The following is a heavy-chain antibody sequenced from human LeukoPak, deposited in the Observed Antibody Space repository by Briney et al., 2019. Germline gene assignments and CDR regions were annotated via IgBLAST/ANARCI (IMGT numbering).Heavy chain of an antibody. J-gene: IGHJ4*02. D-gene: IGHD5-12*01. CDR1: GFIVSSNS. CDR2: IYSGGGT. CDR3: MWISTGGY. V-gene: IGHV3-53*01. Sequence: GGSLRLSCAASGFIVSSNSMTWVRQAPGKGLEWVSVIYSGGGTYYADSVKGRFTISRDNSKNTVYLQMNSLRPEDTAVYYCMWISTGGYWGQGTLVTVSS.